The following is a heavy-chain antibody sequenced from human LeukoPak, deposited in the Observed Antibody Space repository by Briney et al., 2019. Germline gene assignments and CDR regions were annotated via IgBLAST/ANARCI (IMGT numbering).Heavy chain of an antibody. CDR2: INTDGRST. Sequence: PGGSLRLSCAASGFTFSSYGMHWVRQAPGEGLVWVSRINTDGRSTSYADSVKGRFTISRDNAKNTLYLQMSSLRADDTAVYYCARGGLEPVDFWGQGTLVTVSS. V-gene: IGHV3-74*01. D-gene: IGHD1-1*01. J-gene: IGHJ4*02. CDR1: GFTFSSYG. CDR3: ARGGLEPVDF.